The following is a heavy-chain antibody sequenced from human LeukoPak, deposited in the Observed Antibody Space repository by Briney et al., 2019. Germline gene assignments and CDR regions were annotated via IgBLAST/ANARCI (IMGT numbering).Heavy chain of an antibody. CDR3: ARHEGFSQKD. CDR1: GVSMSSNNW. V-gene: IGHV4-4*02. CDR2: IHESGST. J-gene: IGHJ4*02. Sequence: SETLSLTCAVSGVSMSSNNWWSWVRQPPGKGLEWVGEIHESGSTNYNPSLKSRVTISVDKSKDQFSLKLSSVTAADTAVYYCARHEGFSQKDWGQGTQVTVS.